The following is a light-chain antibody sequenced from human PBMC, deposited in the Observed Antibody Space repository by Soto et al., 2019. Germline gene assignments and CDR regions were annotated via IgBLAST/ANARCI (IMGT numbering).Light chain of an antibody. CDR3: SSYTSSSTPYV. CDR2: DVS. V-gene: IGLV2-14*01. CDR1: SSDFGGYNY. Sequence: QSVLTQPASVSGSPGQSITISCTGTSSDFGGYNYVSWYQQHPGKAPKLMIYDVSNRPSGVSNRFSGSKSGNTASLTISGLQAEDDSDYYCSSYTSSSTPYVLGTGTIVTVL. J-gene: IGLJ1*01.